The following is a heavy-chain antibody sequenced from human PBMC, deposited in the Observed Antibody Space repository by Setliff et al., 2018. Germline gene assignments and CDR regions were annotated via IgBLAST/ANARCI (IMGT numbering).Heavy chain of an antibody. V-gene: IGHV4-4*08. D-gene: IGHD1-20*01. CDR2: IHSSGST. CDR3: ARDHRPYRASGVDNSHFYYMDV. CDR1: DVSISGYY. Sequence: SETLSLTCTVSDVSISGYYWSWIRQPPGKGLEWIGYIHSSGSTNYNPSLKSRVAMSVDTSKNQVSLKLTSVTAADTAVYYCARDHRPYRASGVDNSHFYYMDVWGEGTTVTVSS. J-gene: IGHJ6*03.